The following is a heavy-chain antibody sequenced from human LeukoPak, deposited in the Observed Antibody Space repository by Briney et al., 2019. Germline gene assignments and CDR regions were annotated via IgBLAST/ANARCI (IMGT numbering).Heavy chain of an antibody. Sequence: GGSLRLSCTASGFTFGDHSVSWFRQAPGKGLEWVGFIRSKAYGGTAEYAASVKGRFTISRDDSKSVAYLQMDSLKIEDTAVYYCTREIRYFDWFQADYWGQGTLVTVSS. V-gene: IGHV3-49*03. J-gene: IGHJ4*02. CDR3: TREIRYFDWFQADY. CDR2: IRSKAYGGTA. CDR1: GFTFGDHS. D-gene: IGHD3-9*01.